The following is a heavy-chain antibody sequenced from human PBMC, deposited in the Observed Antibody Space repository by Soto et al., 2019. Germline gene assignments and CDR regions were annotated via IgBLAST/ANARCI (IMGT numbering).Heavy chain of an antibody. Sequence: QVQLVQSGAEVKKPGASVKVSCKASGYTFTSYGISWVRQAPGQGLEWMGWISAYNGNTNYAQKLQGIVTMTTDTSTSTAYMELSSLRSDDTAVYYGARVGGRGYSYGKNYYDMDVWGQGTTFTVSS. D-gene: IGHD5-18*01. J-gene: IGHJ6*02. CDR2: ISAYNGNT. V-gene: IGHV1-18*01. CDR3: ARVGGRGYSYGKNYYDMDV. CDR1: GYTFTSYG.